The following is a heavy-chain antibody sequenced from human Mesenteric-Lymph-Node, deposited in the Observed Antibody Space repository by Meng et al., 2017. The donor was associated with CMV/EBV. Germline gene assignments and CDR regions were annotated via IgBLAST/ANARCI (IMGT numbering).Heavy chain of an antibody. Sequence: ASVKVSCKASGYTFTGYYMQWVRQAPGQGLECMGWINPNTGATNYAQKFQDRVTMTRDTSTATSYMELTSLRPDDTALYYCAREESDSISFSYFYGMDVWGQGTTVTV. CDR3: AREESDSISFSYFYGMDV. CDR1: GYTFTGYY. D-gene: IGHD3-3*01. J-gene: IGHJ6*02. V-gene: IGHV1-2*02. CDR2: INPNTGAT.